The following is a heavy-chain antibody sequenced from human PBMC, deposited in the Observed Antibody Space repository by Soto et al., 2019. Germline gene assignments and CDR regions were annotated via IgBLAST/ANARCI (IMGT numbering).Heavy chain of an antibody. CDR2: IYYSRAT. CDR1: GGSINSIHHY. J-gene: IGHJ1*01. Sequence: PSETLSLTCSISGGSINSIHHYWGWLRQPPGKGLEWIGSIYYSRATNYNPSHKSRVTISVDTSKNQFSLNLISVTAADTAVYYCARISTYYYDNSGYFDLWGQGTLVTVSS. CDR3: ARISTYYYDNSGYFDL. V-gene: IGHV4-39*01. D-gene: IGHD3-22*01.